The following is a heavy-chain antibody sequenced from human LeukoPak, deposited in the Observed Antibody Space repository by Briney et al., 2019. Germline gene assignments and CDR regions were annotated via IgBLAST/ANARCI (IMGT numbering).Heavy chain of an antibody. Sequence: GGSLRLSCAASGFTVSTNYMSWVRQAPGKGLEWVSVIYSGGSTYYADSVKGRFIISRDNSKNTLYLQMNNLRAEDTAVYYCARDSSDYGGKGFDYWGQGTLVTVSS. V-gene: IGHV3-53*01. J-gene: IGHJ4*02. CDR1: GFTVSTNY. D-gene: IGHD4-23*01. CDR3: ARDSSDYGGKGFDY. CDR2: IYSGGST.